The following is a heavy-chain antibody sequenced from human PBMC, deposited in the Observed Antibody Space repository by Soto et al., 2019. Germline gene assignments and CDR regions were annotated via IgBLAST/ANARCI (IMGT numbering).Heavy chain of an antibody. CDR2: IYWNDDE. CDR1: GFSLTTSGVV. CDR3: ATSRLSSGDAFDF. V-gene: IGHV2-5*01. Sequence: SGPTRVNPPQTLTLTCTCSGFSLTTSGVVVGCIRQPPGKALEWLALIYWNDDERYSPSLRSRLTITKDTSKNQVVLTMTNMEDVYTAKYYCATSRLSSGDAFDFWGQGTMVNVSS. D-gene: IGHD6-6*01. J-gene: IGHJ3*01.